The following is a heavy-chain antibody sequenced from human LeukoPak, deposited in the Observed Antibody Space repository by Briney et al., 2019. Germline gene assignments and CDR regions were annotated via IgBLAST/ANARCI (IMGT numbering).Heavy chain of an antibody. CDR3: AKDQSGGTRAVIASDAFDI. V-gene: IGHV3-23*01. Sequence: GGSLRLSCAASGFTFSSYAMSWVRQAPGKGLEWVSAISGSGGSTYYADSVKGRFTISRDNSKNTLYLQMNSLRAEDTAVYYCAKDQSGGTRAVIASDAFDIWGQGTMVTVSS. J-gene: IGHJ3*02. D-gene: IGHD2-21*01. CDR2: ISGSGGST. CDR1: GFTFSSYA.